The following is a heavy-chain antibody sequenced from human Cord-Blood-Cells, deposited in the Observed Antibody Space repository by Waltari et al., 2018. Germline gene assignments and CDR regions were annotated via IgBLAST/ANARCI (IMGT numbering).Heavy chain of an antibody. CDR2: INSDGSST. Sequence: EVQLVESGGGLVQPGGSLRLSCAASGFTFSRYWMHWVRQAPGKGLVGVSRINSDGSSTRYADSVKGRSTIARDNAKTTLYLQMNSLRAEDTAVYYCTIAVAGSFDYWGQGTLVTVSS. D-gene: IGHD6-19*01. CDR1: GFTFSRYW. J-gene: IGHJ4*02. CDR3: TIAVAGSFDY. V-gene: IGHV3-74*01.